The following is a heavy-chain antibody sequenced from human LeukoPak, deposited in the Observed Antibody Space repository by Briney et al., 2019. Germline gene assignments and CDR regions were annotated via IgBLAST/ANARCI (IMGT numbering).Heavy chain of an antibody. CDR3: ARGYCSGGTCRYVTKYFDY. V-gene: IGHV5-51*01. CDR2: NYPCDSDT. J-gene: IGHJ4*02. CDR1: GYSFTSYW. Sequence: GESLKISCKGSGYSFTSYWIGGVRQMPGKGLEWMGINYPCDSDTRYSPSFQGQVTISADKSISTAYLQWSSLKASDTAMYYCARGYCSGGTCRYVTKYFDYWGQGTLVPVSS. D-gene: IGHD2-15*01.